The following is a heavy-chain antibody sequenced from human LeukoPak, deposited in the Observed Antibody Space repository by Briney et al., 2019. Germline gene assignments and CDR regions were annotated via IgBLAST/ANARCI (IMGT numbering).Heavy chain of an antibody. CDR3: ASATTVVTPFDY. CDR1: GFTFSSYS. J-gene: IGHJ4*02. CDR2: ISGSGGST. D-gene: IGHD4-23*01. Sequence: GGSLRLSCAASGFTFSSYSMNWVRQAPGKGLEWVSGISGSGGSTYYADSVKGRLTISRDNSKNTLYLQMNSLRAEDTGIYYCASATTVVTPFDYWGLGTLVTVSS. V-gene: IGHV3-23*01.